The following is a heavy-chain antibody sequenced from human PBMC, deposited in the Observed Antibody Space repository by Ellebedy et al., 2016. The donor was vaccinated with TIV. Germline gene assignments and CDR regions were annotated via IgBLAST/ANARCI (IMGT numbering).Heavy chain of an antibody. CDR1: DDSISRDKW. D-gene: IGHD2-21*02. CDR3: TRGGDWLFDY. V-gene: IGHV4-4*02. CDR2: IHHTKGT. Sequence: MPSETLSLTCGVSDDSISRDKWWTWVRPAPGRALEWIGEIHHTKGTNYNPSLKSRVSMSVDKSKNQFSLNINSVTAADTAVYFCTRGGDWLFDYWGQGILVTVSS. J-gene: IGHJ4*02.